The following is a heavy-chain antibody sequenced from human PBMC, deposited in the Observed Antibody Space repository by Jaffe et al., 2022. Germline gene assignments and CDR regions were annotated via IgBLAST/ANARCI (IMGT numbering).Heavy chain of an antibody. D-gene: IGHD6-6*01. CDR1: GFTFSSYS. CDR2: ISSSSSTI. CDR3: ARIRRIAASFYYYYYMDV. Sequence: EVQLVESGGGLVQPGGSLRLSCAASGFTFSSYSMNWVRQAPGKGLEWVSYISSSSSTIYYADSVKGRFTISRDNAKNSLYLQMNSLRAEDTAVYYCARIRRIAASFYYYYYMDVWGKGTTVTVSS. J-gene: IGHJ6*03. V-gene: IGHV3-48*01.